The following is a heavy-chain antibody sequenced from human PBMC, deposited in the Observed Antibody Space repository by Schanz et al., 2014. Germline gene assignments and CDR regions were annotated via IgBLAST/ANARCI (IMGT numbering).Heavy chain of an antibody. CDR2: ISSDGTNK. V-gene: IGHV3-30*18. CDR3: AKGLGTRSNNFDY. Sequence: QVQLVESGGGVVQPGRSLRLSCAASGFTFSNFGLHWVRQAPGKGLNWVAVISSDGTNKYYADSVQGRFTISRDNSKNTLYLQINSLRTEDTAVFYCAKGLGTRSNNFDYWGQGTLVTVSS. J-gene: IGHJ4*02. D-gene: IGHD6-13*01. CDR1: GFTFSNFG.